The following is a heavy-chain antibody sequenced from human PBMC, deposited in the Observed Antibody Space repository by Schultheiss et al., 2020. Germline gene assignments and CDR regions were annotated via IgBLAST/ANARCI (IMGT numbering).Heavy chain of an antibody. J-gene: IGHJ5*02. Sequence: SQTLSLTCAVYGGSISSYYWNWIRQPPGKGLEWIGSIYYSGSTNYNPSLKSRVTISVDTSKNQFSLKLSSVTAADTAVYYCAAYSSGYYYDWFDPWGQGTLVTVSA. CDR3: AAYSSGYYYDWFDP. V-gene: IGHV4-59*01. CDR2: IYYSGST. CDR1: GGSISSYY. D-gene: IGHD3-22*01.